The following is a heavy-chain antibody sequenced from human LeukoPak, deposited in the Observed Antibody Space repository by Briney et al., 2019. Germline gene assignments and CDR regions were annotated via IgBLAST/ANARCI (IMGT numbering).Heavy chain of an antibody. J-gene: IGHJ4*02. CDR2: ISSSGSTI. D-gene: IGHD5-18*01. CDR1: GFTFSNYE. CDR3: AQIYNYGSSQFDY. Sequence: AGSLRLSCAASGFTFSNYERNWVRQAPGKGLESVSYISSSGSTIYYADSVKGRFTISRDNAKNSLYLQMNSLRAEDTAVYYCAQIYNYGSSQFDYWGQGTLVTVSS. V-gene: IGHV3-48*03.